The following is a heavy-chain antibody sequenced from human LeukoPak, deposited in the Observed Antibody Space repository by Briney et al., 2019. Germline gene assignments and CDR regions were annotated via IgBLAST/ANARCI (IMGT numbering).Heavy chain of an antibody. J-gene: IGHJ4*02. Sequence: GGSLRLSCVASGFTFSDYAMSWVRQAPGKGLEWVSGISDSGRSSYYTDSVKGRCTISRDNSKNTVSLQINNLRTEDTAAYFCARHDSFIPFWGQGTLVTVTS. V-gene: IGHV3-23*01. D-gene: IGHD3-16*02. CDR3: ARHDSFIPF. CDR2: ISDSGRSS. CDR1: GFTFSDYA.